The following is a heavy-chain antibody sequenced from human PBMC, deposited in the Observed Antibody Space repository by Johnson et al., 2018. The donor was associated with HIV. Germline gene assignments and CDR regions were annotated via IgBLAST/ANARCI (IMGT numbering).Heavy chain of an antibody. D-gene: IGHD2-21*01. CDR3: ARARTVFIARPDAFDI. Sequence: QMLLVESGGGVVQPGRSLRLSCAASGFTFSSYGMHWVRQAPGKGLEWVAVISYDGSNKYYADSVKGRFTISRDSSKNSLYLQMNSLRAEDTAVYYCARARTVFIARPDAFDIWGQGTMVTVSS. V-gene: IGHV3-30*03. CDR2: ISYDGSNK. CDR1: GFTFSSYG. J-gene: IGHJ3*02.